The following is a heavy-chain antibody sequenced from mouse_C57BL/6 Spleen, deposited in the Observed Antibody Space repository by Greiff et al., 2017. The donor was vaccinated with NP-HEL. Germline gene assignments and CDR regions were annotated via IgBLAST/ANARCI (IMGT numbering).Heavy chain of an antibody. J-gene: IGHJ4*01. Sequence: VQLQESGPELVKPGASVKISCKASGYAFSSSWMNWVKQRPGKGLEWIGRIYPGDGDTNYNGKFKGKATLTADKSSSTAYMQLSSLTSEDSAVYFCARYYYDYGDAMDYWGQGTSVTVSS. CDR3: ARYYYDYGDAMDY. V-gene: IGHV1-82*01. D-gene: IGHD2-4*01. CDR2: IYPGDGDT. CDR1: GYAFSSSW.